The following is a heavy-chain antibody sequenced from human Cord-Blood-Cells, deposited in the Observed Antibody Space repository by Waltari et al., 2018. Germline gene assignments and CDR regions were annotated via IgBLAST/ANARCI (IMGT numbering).Heavy chain of an antibody. CDR3: ARDRKGDAFDI. CDR1: GFTFSSYW. CDR2: IKQDGSEK. Sequence: EVQLVESGGGLVQPGGSLRLSCAASGFTFSSYWMSWVRQAPGKGLEWVANIKQDGSEKYYVDSVKGRFTISRDNAKNSLYLQVNSLRAEDTAVYYCARDRKGDAFDIWGQGTMVTVSS. V-gene: IGHV3-7*01. J-gene: IGHJ3*02.